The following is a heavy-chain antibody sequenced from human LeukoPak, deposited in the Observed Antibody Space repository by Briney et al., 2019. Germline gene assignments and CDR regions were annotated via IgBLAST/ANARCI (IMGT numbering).Heavy chain of an antibody. CDR1: GGSISTYY. J-gene: IGHJ5*02. D-gene: IGHD2-21*02. Sequence: SETLSLTCTVSGGSISTYYWSWIRQPPGKGLEWIAYIYYSGSTNYNPSLKSRVTISVDTSKNQFSLKLSSVTAADTAVYYCARGDYCAGDCYYLWGQGTLVTVSS. CDR3: ARGDYCAGDCYYL. CDR2: IYYSGST. V-gene: IGHV4-59*01.